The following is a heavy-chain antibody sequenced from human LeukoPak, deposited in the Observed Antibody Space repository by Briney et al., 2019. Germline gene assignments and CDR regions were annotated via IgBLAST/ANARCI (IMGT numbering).Heavy chain of an antibody. CDR3: AKESGGHCGGGSCYSSARSSNYYYYMDV. V-gene: IGHV3-23*01. D-gene: IGHD2-15*01. CDR2: ISGSGGST. CDR1: GFTFSSYA. J-gene: IGHJ6*03. Sequence: GGSLRLSCAASGFTFSSYAMSWVRQAPGKGLEWVSAISGSGGSTYYADSVKGRFTISRDNSKNTLYLQMNSLRAEDTAVYYCAKESGGHCGGGSCYSSARSSNYYYYMDVWGKGTTITVSS.